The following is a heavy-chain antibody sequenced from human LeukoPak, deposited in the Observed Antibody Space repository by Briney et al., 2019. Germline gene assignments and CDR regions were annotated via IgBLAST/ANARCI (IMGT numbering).Heavy chain of an antibody. CDR1: GFTFSSYA. Sequence: GGSLRLSCAASGFTFSSYAMSWVRQAPGKGLEWVSAISGSGGSTYYADSMKGRFTISRDNSKNTLYLQMNSLRAEDTAVYYCAKVSDFWSGYLDYWGQGTLVTVSS. V-gene: IGHV3-23*01. J-gene: IGHJ4*02. D-gene: IGHD3-3*01. CDR3: AKVSDFWSGYLDY. CDR2: ISGSGGST.